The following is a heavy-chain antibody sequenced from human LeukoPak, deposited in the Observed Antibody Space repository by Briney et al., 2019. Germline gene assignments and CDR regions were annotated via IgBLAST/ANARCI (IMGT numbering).Heavy chain of an antibody. V-gene: IGHV3-23*01. J-gene: IGHJ6*02. CDR3: AKVRTYFYHGLDV. D-gene: IGHD1-14*01. CDR1: RFTFSGYA. Sequence: GGSLRLSCAASRFTFSGYAMSWVRQAPGKGLEWVSGISASGVDTYYADSVKGRFTISRDNSKNTLFLQVNSLRAEDTAVYYCAKVRTYFYHGLDVWGQGTTVTVSS. CDR2: ISASGVDT.